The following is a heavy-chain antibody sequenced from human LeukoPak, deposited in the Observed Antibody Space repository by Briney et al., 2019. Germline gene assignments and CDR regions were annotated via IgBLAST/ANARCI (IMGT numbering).Heavy chain of an antibody. J-gene: IGHJ6*03. CDR1: GFTFSSYA. D-gene: IGHD1-26*01. CDR2: ITTSSTYI. V-gene: IGHV3-21*01. Sequence: GGSLRLSCAASGFTFSSYAMHWVRQAPGKVLEWVSSITTSSTYIFYADSVKGRFTISRDNAKNSLYLQMNSLGPEDTAVYYCARDPYSGNYGNYYYYYMDVWGKGTTVTISS. CDR3: ARDPYSGNYGNYYYYYMDV.